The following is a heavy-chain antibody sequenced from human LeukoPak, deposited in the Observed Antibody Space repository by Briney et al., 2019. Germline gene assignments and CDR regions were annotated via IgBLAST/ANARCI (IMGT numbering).Heavy chain of an antibody. V-gene: IGHV3-33*01. J-gene: IGHJ5*02. CDR2: IWNDGNNK. CDR1: GFTFSWNG. Sequence: GGSLRLSCAASGFTFSWNGMHWVRQAPGKGLEWVAVIWNDGNNKYYADSVKGRFTISRDNSKNTLYLQMNSLRVEDTAVYYCARESMTTVFDPWGQGTLVTVSS. D-gene: IGHD4-17*01. CDR3: ARESMTTVFDP.